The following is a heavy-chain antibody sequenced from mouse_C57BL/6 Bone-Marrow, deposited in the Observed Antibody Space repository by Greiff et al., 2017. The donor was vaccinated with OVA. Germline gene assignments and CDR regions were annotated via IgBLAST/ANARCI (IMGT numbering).Heavy chain of an antibody. D-gene: IGHD2-5*01. CDR1: GFTFNTYA. CDR2: IRSKSSNYAT. CDR3: VRDQAYYSNVSYWYFDV. J-gene: IGHJ1*03. V-gene: IGHV10-3*01. Sequence: EVHLVESGGGLVQPKGSLKLSCAASGFTFNTYAMHWVRQAPGKGLEWVARIRSKSSNYATYYADSVKDRFNISRDDSQSMLYLQMNNLKTEDTAMYYCVRDQAYYSNVSYWYFDVWGTGTTVTVSS.